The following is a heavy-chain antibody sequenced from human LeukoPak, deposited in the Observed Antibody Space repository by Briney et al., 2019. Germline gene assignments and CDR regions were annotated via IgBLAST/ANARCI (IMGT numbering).Heavy chain of an antibody. CDR2: ISDSSSYI. V-gene: IGHV3-21*01. CDR1: GFTFNNYN. J-gene: IGHJ6*03. CDR3: AKAERTRYQWNYERIHYYHMDV. D-gene: IGHD1-7*01. Sequence: PGGSLRLSCAASGFTFNNYNMNWVRQAPGKGLEWVSSISDSSSYIYYADSVRGRFTISRDNAKNSMYLQMNSLRAEDTAVYYCAKAERTRYQWNYERIHYYHMDVWGKGTTVTVSS.